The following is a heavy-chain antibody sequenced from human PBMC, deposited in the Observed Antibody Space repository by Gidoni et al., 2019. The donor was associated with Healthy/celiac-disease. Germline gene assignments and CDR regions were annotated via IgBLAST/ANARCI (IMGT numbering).Heavy chain of an antibody. J-gene: IGHJ6*02. CDR2: IYYDGRNK. CDR1: GFTFSSSA. D-gene: IGHD6-19*01. V-gene: IGHV3-30*04. Sequence: QVQLVESGGGVVPPGRSLRLSCSASGFTFSSSAMHWVRQAPGKGLGWVAVIYYDGRNKDYADSVKGRFTISRDNSKNTLYLQMNSLRAEDTAVYYVARDVSRGSGWYSYGMDVWGQGTTVTVSS. CDR3: ARDVSRGSGWYSYGMDV.